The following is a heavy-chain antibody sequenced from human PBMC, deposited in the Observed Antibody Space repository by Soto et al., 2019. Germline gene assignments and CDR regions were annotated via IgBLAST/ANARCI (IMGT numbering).Heavy chain of an antibody. V-gene: IGHV4-30-2*01. CDR1: GGSIISGCYP. CDR3: ARVPGP. J-gene: IGHJ5*02. Sequence: PSETLCLTCAVSGGSIISGCYPWSWIRQPPGKGLEWIGYIYHSGSTYYNPSLKSRVTISVDRSKNQFSLKLSSVTAADTAVYYCARVPGPWGQGTLVTVSS. CDR2: IYHSGST.